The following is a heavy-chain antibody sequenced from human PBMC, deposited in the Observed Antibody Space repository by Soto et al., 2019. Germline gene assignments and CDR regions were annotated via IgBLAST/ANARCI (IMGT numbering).Heavy chain of an antibody. J-gene: IGHJ5*02. Sequence: EVQLVESGGGLVQPGGSLRLVCVDTGSTLESHWMALVRQAPGKGLEWVANIRQDGSEIHYVEAVRGRFIISRDNAKKSVYLQMNSLRVEDSARYYCATEGDFRSGFSGWFGAWGQGTLVTVSS. CDR3: ATEGDFRSGFSGWFGA. CDR1: GSTLESHW. V-gene: IGHV3-7*01. CDR2: IRQDGSEI. D-gene: IGHD3-3*01.